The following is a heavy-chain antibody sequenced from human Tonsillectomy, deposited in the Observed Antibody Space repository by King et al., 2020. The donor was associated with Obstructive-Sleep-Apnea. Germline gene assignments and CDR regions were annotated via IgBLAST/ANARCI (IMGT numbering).Heavy chain of an antibody. CDR1: GFTFSDYY. J-gene: IGHJ3*02. V-gene: IGHV3-11*01. CDR3: ARDRRPVILGPVAFDI. D-gene: IGHD3/OR15-3a*01. Sequence: VQLVESGGGLVKPGGSLRLSCAASGFTFSDYYMSWIRQGPGKGGGWVLYIRSSGSIRYYADSVKGRFNISRENAKKSLYLQMSSLRAEETAVYYCARDRRPVILGPVAFDIWGQGTMVTVSS. CDR2: IRSSGSIR.